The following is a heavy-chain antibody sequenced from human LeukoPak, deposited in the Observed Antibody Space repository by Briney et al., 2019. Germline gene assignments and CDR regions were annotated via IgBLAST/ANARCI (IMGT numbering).Heavy chain of an antibody. V-gene: IGHV1-18*01. CDR1: GYTFTNYG. CDR3: ARGRRATGTGVPDY. Sequence: ASVKVSCKASGYTFTNYGISWVRQAPGQGLEWMGWISAYNGNTNYAQRLQDRVTMTTDTSTSTAYMELSSLRSEDTAVYYCARGRRATGTGVPDYWGQGTLVTVSS. D-gene: IGHD1-1*01. J-gene: IGHJ4*02. CDR2: ISAYNGNT.